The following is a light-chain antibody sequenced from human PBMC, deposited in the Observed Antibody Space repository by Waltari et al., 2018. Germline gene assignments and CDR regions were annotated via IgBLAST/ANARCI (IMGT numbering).Light chain of an antibody. CDR2: SAD. V-gene: IGKV1-13*02. CDR3: QQGNSYPLT. CDR1: QDISSS. Sequence: IRMSQSPSSLSASVGDRVTITCRASQDISSSLNWYQQKPGTAPKLLIFSADSLASGIPSRFSGRRSGTDFTLTINSLQPEDFATYYCQQGNSYPLTFGGGTKVDIK. J-gene: IGKJ4*01.